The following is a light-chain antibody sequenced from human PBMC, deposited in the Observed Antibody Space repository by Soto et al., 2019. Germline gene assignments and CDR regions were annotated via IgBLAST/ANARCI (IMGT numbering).Light chain of an antibody. V-gene: IGKV3-20*01. Sequence: EIVLTQSPGILSLSPGERATLSCRASQRISNKYLAWYQQKPGQAPRLLIFGASTRATGIPDRFGGRGSGKVFTLTSSRLDPEYVALYYWQQDDLAHNFGHGTKVEIK. CDR1: QRISNKY. CDR2: GAS. J-gene: IGKJ3*01. CDR3: QQDDLAHN.